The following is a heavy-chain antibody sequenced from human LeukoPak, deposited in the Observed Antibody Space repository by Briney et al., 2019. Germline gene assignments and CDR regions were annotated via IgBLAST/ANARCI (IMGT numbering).Heavy chain of an antibody. CDR2: IYTSGST. CDR1: GGSISSYY. J-gene: IGHJ5*02. V-gene: IGHV4-4*07. CDR3: ARDRGYSYGYNWFDP. D-gene: IGHD5-18*01. Sequence: SETLSLTCTVSGGSISSYYWSWMRQPAGKGLEGMGRIYTSGSTNYTPSLQSRVTMSVDTSKKQFSLKLSSVTAADTAVYYCARDRGYSYGYNWFDPWGQGTLVTVSS.